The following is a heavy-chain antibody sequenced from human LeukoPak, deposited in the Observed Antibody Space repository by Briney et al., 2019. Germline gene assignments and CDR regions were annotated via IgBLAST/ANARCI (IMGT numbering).Heavy chain of an antibody. CDR1: GFTFDDYG. CDR3: TKDRGSGSFTGDYYFDY. D-gene: IGHD1-26*01. CDR2: INWNGGST. J-gene: IGHJ4*02. V-gene: IGHV3-20*04. Sequence: GGSLRLSCAASGFTFDDYGMSWVRQAPGKGLEWVSGINWNGGSTGYADSVKGRFTISRDNAKNSLYLQMNSLRTDDTALYYCTKDRGSGSFTGDYYFDYWGQGTLVTVSS.